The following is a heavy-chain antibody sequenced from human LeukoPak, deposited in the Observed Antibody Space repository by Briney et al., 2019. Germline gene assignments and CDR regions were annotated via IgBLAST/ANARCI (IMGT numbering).Heavy chain of an antibody. CDR3: ARDGSSSSWPLYGMDV. CDR1: GYTFTSYG. J-gene: IGHJ6*02. CDR2: ISAYNGNT. Sequence: ASVKVSCKASGYTFTSYGISWVRQAPGQGLEWMGWISAYNGNTNYAQKLQGRVTMTTDTSTSTAYMELRSLRSDDTAVYYCARDGSSSSWPLYGMDVWGQGTTVTVSS. V-gene: IGHV1-18*01. D-gene: IGHD6-13*01.